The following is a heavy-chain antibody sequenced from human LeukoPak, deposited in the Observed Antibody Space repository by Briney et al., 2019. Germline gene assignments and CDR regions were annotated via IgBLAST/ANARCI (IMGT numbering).Heavy chain of an antibody. Sequence: PSETLSLTCTVSGGSISISSSSYYWGWIRQPPGKGLEWIGNVYYTGSTYYNPSLKSRVTISLDTSKNQFSLKLSSVTAADTAVYYCASWKKPAQENPDILTGHNNWFDPWGQGTLVTVSS. CDR2: VYYTGST. J-gene: IGHJ5*02. CDR1: GGSISISSSSYY. D-gene: IGHD3-9*01. V-gene: IGHV4-39*07. CDR3: ASWKKPAQENPDILTGHNNWFDP.